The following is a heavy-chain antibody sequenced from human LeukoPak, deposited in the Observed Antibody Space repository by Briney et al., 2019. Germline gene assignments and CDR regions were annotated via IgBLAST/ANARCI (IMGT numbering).Heavy chain of an antibody. J-gene: IGHJ4*02. Sequence: GGSLRLSCAASGFTFSTYGMNWVRQAPGKGPEWVSSISSISTYTHYADSVKGRFTISRDNAENSLYLQMNSLRAEDTAVYYCAKDTSGNYYFDYWGQGTLVTVSS. V-gene: IGHV3-21*01. D-gene: IGHD1-26*01. CDR1: GFTFSTYG. CDR3: AKDTSGNYYFDY. CDR2: ISSISTYT.